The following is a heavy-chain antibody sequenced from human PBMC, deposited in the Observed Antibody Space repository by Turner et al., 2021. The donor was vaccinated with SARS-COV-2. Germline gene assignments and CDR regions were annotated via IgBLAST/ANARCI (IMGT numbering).Heavy chain of an antibody. V-gene: IGHV3-74*01. D-gene: IGHD4-4*01. CDR2: INSGGSSK. CDR1: VFTFSSSW. Sequence: EGQLLEAAGGLVQPGWSLRLHCAALVFTFSSSWRHWVRQPPGKGLVWVWSINSGGSSKNYADSERRGITTVRTNTKNTLYMLSNVPGADDAAVYCGRRISNYKDRGDFDVWGRGTMVTVSS. J-gene: IGHJ2*01. CDR3: RRISNYKDRGDFDV.